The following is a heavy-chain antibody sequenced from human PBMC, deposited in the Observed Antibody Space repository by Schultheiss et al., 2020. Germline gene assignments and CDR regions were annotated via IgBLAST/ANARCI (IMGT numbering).Heavy chain of an antibody. CDR3: ARGGSGSHY. Sequence: SLRLSCAVYGFTFSSYAMHWVRQAPGKGLEWVSGISWNSGSIGYADSVKGRFTISRDNAKNSLYLQMNSLRAEDTAVYYCARGGSGSHYWGQGTLVTVSS. D-gene: IGHD1-26*01. CDR2: ISWNSGSI. J-gene: IGHJ4*02. CDR1: GFTFSSYA. V-gene: IGHV3-9*01.